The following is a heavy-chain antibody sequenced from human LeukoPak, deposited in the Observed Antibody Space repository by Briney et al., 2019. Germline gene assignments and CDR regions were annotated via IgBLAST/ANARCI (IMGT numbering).Heavy chain of an antibody. D-gene: IGHD2-21*01. V-gene: IGHV1-18*01. J-gene: IGHJ6*02. CDR3: ARAGESEVFYGMDV. Sequence: ASVKVSCKASGYTFTSYGISWVRQAPGQGLEWMGWISAYNGNTNYAQKLQGRVTMATDTSTSTAYMELRSLRSDDTAVYYCARAGESEVFYGMDVWGQGTTVTVSS. CDR1: GYTFTSYG. CDR2: ISAYNGNT.